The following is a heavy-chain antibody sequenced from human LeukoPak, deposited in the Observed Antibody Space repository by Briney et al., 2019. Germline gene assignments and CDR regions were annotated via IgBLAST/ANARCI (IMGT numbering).Heavy chain of an antibody. Sequence: GVSLRLSCAPSVFTLSDHHMSWIRQAPGKELEWVSYISSSGSTIYYADSVKGRFTISRDNAKNSLYLQMNSLRAEDTAVYYCARFGDTFDPWGQGTLVTVSS. D-gene: IGHD3-10*01. CDR1: VFTLSDHH. V-gene: IGHV3-11*01. CDR2: ISSSGSTI. J-gene: IGHJ5*02. CDR3: ARFGDTFDP.